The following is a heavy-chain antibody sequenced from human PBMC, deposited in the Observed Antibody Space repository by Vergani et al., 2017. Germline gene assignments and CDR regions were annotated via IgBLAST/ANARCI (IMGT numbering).Heavy chain of an antibody. Sequence: EVQLVESGGGLVQPGRSLRLSCAASGFTFDDYAMHWVRQAPGKGLEWVSGISWNSGSIGYAESVKGRFTISRDNAKNSLYLQMNSLRAEDTALYYCARTYSSSWYGYFDLWGRGTLVTVSS. D-gene: IGHD6-13*01. CDR3: ARTYSSSWYGYFDL. CDR1: GFTFDDYA. J-gene: IGHJ2*01. V-gene: IGHV3-9*01. CDR2: ISWNSGSI.